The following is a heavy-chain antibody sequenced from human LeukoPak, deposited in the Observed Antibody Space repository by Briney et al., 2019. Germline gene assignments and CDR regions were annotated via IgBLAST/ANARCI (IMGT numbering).Heavy chain of an antibody. D-gene: IGHD6-19*01. Sequence: GGSLRLSCAASGFTFSSYSMHWVRQAPGKGLEWLAVISYDGSNKFYADSVKGRFTISRDNSKNTLYLQMNSLRAEDTAVYYCAKDGGYSSGWYGYYYYYMDVWGKGTTVTISS. J-gene: IGHJ6*03. V-gene: IGHV3-30*04. CDR2: ISYDGSNK. CDR1: GFTFSSYS. CDR3: AKDGGYSSGWYGYYYYYMDV.